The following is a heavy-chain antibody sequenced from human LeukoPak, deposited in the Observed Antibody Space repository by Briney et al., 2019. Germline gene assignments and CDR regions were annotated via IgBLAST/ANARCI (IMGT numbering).Heavy chain of an antibody. V-gene: IGHV4-34*01. Sequence: SETLSLTCAVCGGSFSGYYWSWIRQPPGKGLEWIGEINHSGSTNYNPSLKSRVTISVDTSKNQFSLKLSSVTAADTAVYYCARGYWFDPWGQGTLVTVSS. CDR2: INHSGST. CDR3: ARGYWFDP. J-gene: IGHJ5*02. CDR1: GGSFSGYY.